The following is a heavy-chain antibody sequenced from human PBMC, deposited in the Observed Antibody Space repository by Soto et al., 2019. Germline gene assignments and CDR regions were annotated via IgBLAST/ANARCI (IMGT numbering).Heavy chain of an antibody. V-gene: IGHV3-33*01. Sequence: PGGSLRLSCATSGIAFNSSGMHWLRQSPGKGREGLALIWFDGSNSIYADSVKGRFTISSDNSKNTLYLQMYSLRADDTAISCCARGNNHFDRWGRGILVTVSS. D-gene: IGHD1-20*01. CDR3: ARGNNHFDR. CDR1: GIAFNSSG. CDR2: IWFDGSNS. J-gene: IGHJ4*02.